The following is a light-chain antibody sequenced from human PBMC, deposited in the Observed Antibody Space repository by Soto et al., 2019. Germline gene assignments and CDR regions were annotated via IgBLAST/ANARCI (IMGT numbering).Light chain of an antibody. Sequence: QSALTQPASVSGSPGQSITISCTGTSSDVGDYNYVSWYQQHPGKAPKLMIYEVSHRLSGVSNRFSGSKSGYTASLTISGLQDEDGADYYCSSYISNSIVVFGGGTKVTV. J-gene: IGLJ2*01. CDR2: EVS. V-gene: IGLV2-14*01. CDR3: SSYISNSIVV. CDR1: SSDVGDYNY.